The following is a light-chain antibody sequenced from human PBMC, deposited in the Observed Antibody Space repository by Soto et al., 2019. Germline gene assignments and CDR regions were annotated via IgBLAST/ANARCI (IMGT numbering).Light chain of an antibody. J-gene: IGKJ1*01. CDR2: DAS. CDR3: QQYDDFWT. Sequence: DFQLTQSTSSLSASVGDRVTITCRASQRVTSWLAWYQQKPGKAPKLLIHDASILQSGVPSRFSGSGSGTEFTLTISRLQTDDFATYYCQQYDDFWTFGQGTKVDIK. CDR1: QRVTSW. V-gene: IGKV1-5*01.